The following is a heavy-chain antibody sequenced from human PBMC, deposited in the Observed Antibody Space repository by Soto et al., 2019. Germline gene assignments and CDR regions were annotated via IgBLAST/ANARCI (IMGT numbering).Heavy chain of an antibody. J-gene: IGHJ3*02. CDR1: GFTFGDYA. D-gene: IGHD2-15*01. Sequence: SGGSLRLSCTASGFTFGDYAMSWFRQAPGKGLEWVGFIRSKAYGGTTEYAASVKGRFTISRDDSKSIAYLQMNSLKTEDTAVYYCTRVECVVVVAATIDAFDIWGQGTMVTVSS. V-gene: IGHV3-49*03. CDR2: IRSKAYGGTT. CDR3: TRVECVVVVAATIDAFDI.